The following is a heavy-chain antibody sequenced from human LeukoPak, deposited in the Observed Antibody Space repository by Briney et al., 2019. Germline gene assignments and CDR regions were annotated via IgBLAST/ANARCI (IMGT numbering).Heavy chain of an antibody. CDR3: ATRSRETTVSTTLY. V-gene: IGHV3-23*01. CDR2: ISGSGGST. J-gene: IGHJ4*02. CDR1: GFTFGSYG. D-gene: IGHD4-17*01. Sequence: PGGTLRLACAASGFTFGSYGMSWVRQAPGKGLEWVSAISGSGGSTYYADSVKGRFTISRDNSKNTLYLQMNSLRAEDTTVYYCATRSRETTVSTTLYWGQGTLVTVSS.